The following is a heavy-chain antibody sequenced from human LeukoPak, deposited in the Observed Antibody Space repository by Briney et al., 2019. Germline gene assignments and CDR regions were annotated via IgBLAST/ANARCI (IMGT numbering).Heavy chain of an antibody. J-gene: IGHJ4*02. Sequence: GGSLRLSCVTSGFXFSDSRMTWVRQAPGKGLQWVANVNRDGTEKHFLDSVEGRFTISRDNAKKSLYLQMSSLRPQDTAVYFCVRGDWYFESWGQGTLVTVSS. CDR3: VRGDWYFES. CDR1: GFXFSDSR. V-gene: IGHV3-7*04. D-gene: IGHD2-21*01. CDR2: VNRDGTEK.